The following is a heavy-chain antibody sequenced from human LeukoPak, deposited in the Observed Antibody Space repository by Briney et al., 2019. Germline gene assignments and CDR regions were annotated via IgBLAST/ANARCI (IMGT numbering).Heavy chain of an antibody. V-gene: IGHV4-61*01. D-gene: IGHD6-13*01. CDR3: ARGEPAAGSSNWFDP. Sequence: PSETLSLTCTVSGGSISSSSYYWSWIRQPPGKGLEWIGYIYYSGSTNYNPSLKSRVTISVDTSKNQFSLKLSSVTAADTAVYYCARGEPAAGSSNWFDPWGQGTLVTVSS. CDR1: GGSISSSSYY. J-gene: IGHJ5*02. CDR2: IYYSGST.